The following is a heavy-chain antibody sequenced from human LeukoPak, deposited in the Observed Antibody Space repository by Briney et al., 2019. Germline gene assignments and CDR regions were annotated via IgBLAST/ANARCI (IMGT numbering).Heavy chain of an antibody. J-gene: IGHJ4*02. D-gene: IGHD3-10*01. Sequence: PGGSLRLSCAASGFTFSNSAMSWVRQAPGKGLVWVSRINSDGSSTTYADSVKGRFTISRDNAKNTLYLQMNSLRAEDTAVYYCARDPFFLSHGSGSPDYWGQGTLVTVSS. CDR1: GFTFSNSA. V-gene: IGHV3-74*03. CDR3: ARDPFFLSHGSGSPDY. CDR2: INSDGSST.